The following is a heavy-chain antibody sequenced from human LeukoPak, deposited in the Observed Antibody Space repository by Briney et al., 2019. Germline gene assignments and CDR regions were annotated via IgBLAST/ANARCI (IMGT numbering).Heavy chain of an antibody. V-gene: IGHV3-21*01. CDR1: GFTFSSYS. CDR2: ISSSSSYI. CDR3: ARDKTMIVVAEEVPDAFDI. D-gene: IGHD3-22*01. Sequence: GGSLRLSCAASGFTFSSYSMNWVRQAPGKGLEWVSSISSSSSYIYYADSVKGRFTISRDNAKNSLYLQMNSLRAEDTAVYYCARDKTMIVVAEEVPDAFDIWGQGTMVTVSS. J-gene: IGHJ3*02.